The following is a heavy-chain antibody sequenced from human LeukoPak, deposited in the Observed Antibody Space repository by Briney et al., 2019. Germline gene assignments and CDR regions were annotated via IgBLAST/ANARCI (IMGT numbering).Heavy chain of an antibody. CDR1: GGSISSYY. J-gene: IGHJ5*02. V-gene: IGHV4-59*01. D-gene: IGHD1-26*01. CDR3: ARDRGSYYFRWFDP. Sequence: SETLSLTCTVSGGSISSYYWSWIRQPPGKGLEWIGYIYYSGSTNYNPSLKSRVTISVDTSKNQFSLKLSSVTAVDTAVYYCARDRGSYYFRWFDPWGQGTLVTVSS. CDR2: IYYSGST.